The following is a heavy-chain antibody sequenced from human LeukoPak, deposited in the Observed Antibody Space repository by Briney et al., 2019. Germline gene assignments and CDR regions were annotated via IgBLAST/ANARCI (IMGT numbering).Heavy chain of an antibody. V-gene: IGHV3-23*01. Sequence: GGSLRLSCTASGFTFSTHAMSWVRQAPGKGLTWVSTIDHTGATTYYADSLRGRFTISRDNSWSTLHLQMNSLRVEDTAIYYCARGLPRDRDVYHSTSYDFWGQGILVTVYS. CDR1: GFTFSTHA. CDR3: ARGLPRDRDVYHSTSYDF. J-gene: IGHJ4*02. D-gene: IGHD2-2*01. CDR2: IDHTGATT.